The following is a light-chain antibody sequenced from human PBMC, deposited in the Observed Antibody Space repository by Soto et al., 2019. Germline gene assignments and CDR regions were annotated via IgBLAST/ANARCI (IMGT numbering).Light chain of an antibody. CDR2: AAS. CDR1: QGIRND. V-gene: IGKV1-6*01. CDR3: LQDFNYPLT. J-gene: IGKJ4*01. Sequence: AIQMTQSPSSLSASVGDRLTITCRASQGIRNDLGWFQQKPGKAPKLLIYAASNLQSGVPSRFSGSGSGTDFALTISSLQPEDFATYYCLQDFNYPLTFGGGTKVDIK.